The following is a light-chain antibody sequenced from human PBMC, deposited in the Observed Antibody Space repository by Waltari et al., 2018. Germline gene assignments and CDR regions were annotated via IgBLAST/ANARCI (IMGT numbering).Light chain of an antibody. CDR2: WAS. Sequence: DIVMTQSPDSLAVSLGERATINCKSSQSVLYRSNNKNYLAWDQQKQGKPPKLLIYWASTRESGVPDRFSGSGSGTDFTLTISSLQAEDVAVYYCQQYYSTLMYTFGQGTKLEIK. CDR1: QSVLYRSNNKNY. J-gene: IGKJ2*01. V-gene: IGKV4-1*01. CDR3: QQYYSTLMYT.